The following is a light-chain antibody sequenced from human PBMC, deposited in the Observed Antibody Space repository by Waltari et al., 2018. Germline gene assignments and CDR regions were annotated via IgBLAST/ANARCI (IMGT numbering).Light chain of an antibody. Sequence: HSALAQPASVSGSPGQSITISCTGTSSDVGGHNYVPWYQQHPGKAPRLMIYDVNNRPSGVSNRFSGSKSGNTASLTISGLQAEDEADYYCSSFTRTNSWVFGGGTKLTVL. V-gene: IGLV2-14*03. CDR1: SSDVGGHNY. J-gene: IGLJ3*02. CDR2: DVN. CDR3: SSFTRTNSWV.